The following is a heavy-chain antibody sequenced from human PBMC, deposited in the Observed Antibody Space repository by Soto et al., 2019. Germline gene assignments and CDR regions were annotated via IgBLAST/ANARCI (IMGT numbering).Heavy chain of an antibody. CDR2: IYYRGST. D-gene: IGHD2-15*01. CDR3: ARRYGGTFDY. Sequence: QVQLQESGPGLVKPSETLSLTCTVSGGSISSYYWSWIRQPPGKGLEWIGYIYYRGSTNYNPSLQSRVTIAVDTSKNQFSLKLSSVTAADTAVYYCARRYGGTFDYWGQGTLVTVSS. CDR1: GGSISSYY. J-gene: IGHJ4*02. V-gene: IGHV4-59*08.